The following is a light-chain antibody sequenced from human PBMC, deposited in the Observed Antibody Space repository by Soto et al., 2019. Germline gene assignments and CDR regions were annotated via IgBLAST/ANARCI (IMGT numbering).Light chain of an antibody. J-gene: IGKJ4*01. CDR1: QSVNSN. CDR2: HAS. CDR3: QQFNNWPPIT. Sequence: EILMTQSPATLSVSPGETGTLSCRASQSVNSNLAWYRQKPGQAPRLLIYHASTRATGIPARFSGSGSGTEFTLTISSLQSEDFAIFYCQQFNNWPPITFGGGTKVEIK. V-gene: IGKV3D-15*01.